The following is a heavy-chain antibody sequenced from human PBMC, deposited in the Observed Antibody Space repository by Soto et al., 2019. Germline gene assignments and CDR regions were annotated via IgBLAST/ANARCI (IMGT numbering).Heavy chain of an antibody. CDR1: GGTFSSYT. D-gene: IGHD3-10*01. V-gene: IGHV1-8*02. J-gene: IGHJ5*02. CDR3: ARMFYYGSETNIDWFDP. CDR2: MSPNNGKT. Sequence: GASVKVSCKASGGTFSSYTISWVRQAPGQGLEWMGRMSPNNGKTGYAQKFQGRVTMTRDTSISTAYMELSSLTSDGTAVYYCARMFYYGSETNIDWFDPWGQGTQVTVSS.